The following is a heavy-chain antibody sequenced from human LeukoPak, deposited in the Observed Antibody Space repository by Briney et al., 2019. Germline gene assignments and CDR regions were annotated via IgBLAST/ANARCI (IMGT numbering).Heavy chain of an antibody. CDR2: FDPEDGET. CDR3: ATSWARPMTAIYLFDY. D-gene: IGHD2-21*02. Sequence: ASVKVSCKVSGYTLTELSMHWVRQAPGKGLEWMGGFDPEDGETIYAQKFQGRVTTTEDTSTDTAYMELSSLRSEDTAVYYCATSWARPMTAIYLFDYWGQGTLVTVSS. J-gene: IGHJ4*02. V-gene: IGHV1-24*01. CDR1: GYTLTELS.